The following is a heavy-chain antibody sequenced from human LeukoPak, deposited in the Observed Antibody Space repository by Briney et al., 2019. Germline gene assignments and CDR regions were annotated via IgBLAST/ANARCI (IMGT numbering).Heavy chain of an antibody. Sequence: SETLSLTCTVSGGSVSSGSYYWGWIRQPPGKGLEWIGSIYYSGSTSYNPSLKSRVTISVDTSKNQLSLKLSSVTAADAAVYYCARLPLRYQVDYWGQGTLVTVSS. D-gene: IGHD2-2*01. CDR3: ARLPLRYQVDY. CDR1: GGSVSSGSYY. V-gene: IGHV4-39*01. CDR2: IYYSGST. J-gene: IGHJ4*02.